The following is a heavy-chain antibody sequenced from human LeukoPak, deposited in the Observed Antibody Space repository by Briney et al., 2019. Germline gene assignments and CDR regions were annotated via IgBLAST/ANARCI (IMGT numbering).Heavy chain of an antibody. Sequence: PSETLSLTCTVSGGSISSSSYYWGWIRQPPGKGLEWIVSIYYSGSTYYNPSLKSRVTISVDTSKNQFSLKLSSVTAADTAVYYCARRVLGGFDPWGQGTLVTVS. V-gene: IGHV4-39*01. CDR1: GGSISSSSYY. CDR2: IYYSGST. CDR3: ARRVLGGFDP. J-gene: IGHJ5*02.